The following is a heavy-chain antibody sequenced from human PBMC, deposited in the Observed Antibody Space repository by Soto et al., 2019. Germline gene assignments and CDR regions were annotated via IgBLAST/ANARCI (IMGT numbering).Heavy chain of an antibody. D-gene: IGHD1-7*01. J-gene: IGHJ3*01. Sequence: PGESLKISCEGSGYSFTSYWIGWVSQMPGKGLEWMGIIYPGDSDTKYSPSLQGQVTISVDKSISTAYLQWSSLKASDTAMFFCARKLGSSNGAFDVWGQGTMVTVSS. CDR1: GYSFTSYW. CDR2: IYPGDSDT. V-gene: IGHV5-51*01. CDR3: ARKLGSSNGAFDV.